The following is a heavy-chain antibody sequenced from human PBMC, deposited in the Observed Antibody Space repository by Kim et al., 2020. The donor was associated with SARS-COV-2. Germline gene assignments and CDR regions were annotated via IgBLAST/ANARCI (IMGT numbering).Heavy chain of an antibody. CDR1: GFTFSSYA. Sequence: GGSLRLSCAASGFTFSSYAMSWVRQAPGKGLEWVSAISGSGGSTYYADSVKGRFTISRDNSKNTLYLQMNSLRAEDTAVYYCAKPIAPYYDFWSGYNWFDPWDQGTLVTVSS. CDR3: AKPIAPYYDFWSGYNWFDP. J-gene: IGHJ5*02. D-gene: IGHD3-3*01. CDR2: ISGSGGST. V-gene: IGHV3-23*01.